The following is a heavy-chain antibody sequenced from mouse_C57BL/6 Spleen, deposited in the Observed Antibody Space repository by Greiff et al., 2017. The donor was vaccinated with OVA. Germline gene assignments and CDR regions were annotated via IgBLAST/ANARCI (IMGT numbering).Heavy chain of an antibody. CDR2: IYPGSGNT. D-gene: IGHD1-1*01. CDR1: GYTFTDYY. Sequence: QVQLKQSGAELVRPGASVKLSCKASGYTFTDYYINWVKQRPGQGLEWIARIYPGSGNTYYNEKFKGKATLTAEKSSSTAYMQLSSLTSEDSAVYFCARGGTTVVADYWGQGTTLTVSS. CDR3: ARGGTTVVADY. V-gene: IGHV1-76*01. J-gene: IGHJ2*01.